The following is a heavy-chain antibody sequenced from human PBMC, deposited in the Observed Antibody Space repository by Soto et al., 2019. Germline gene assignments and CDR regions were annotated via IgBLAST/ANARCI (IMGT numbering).Heavy chain of an antibody. D-gene: IGHD4-17*01. Sequence: SETLSLTCTVSGASIITDNYFWVWIRQSPRRGLELIGSISYSGRTYDNPSLQSRVTISVDASKNQFSLKLTSVTTADTAVYYCARRRASDYGGNHHPYYFDRWGQGALVTVSS. CDR2: ISYSGRT. J-gene: IGHJ4*02. CDR3: ARRRASDYGGNHHPYYFDR. V-gene: IGHV4-39*01. CDR1: GASIITDNYF.